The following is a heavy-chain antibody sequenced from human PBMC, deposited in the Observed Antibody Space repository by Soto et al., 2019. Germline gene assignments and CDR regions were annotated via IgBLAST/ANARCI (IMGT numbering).Heavy chain of an antibody. V-gene: IGHV3-23*01. CDR2: ISGNGAST. CDR1: GFAFSIYA. CDR3: ARLGGFCCFQPLDL. D-gene: IGHD2-2*03. J-gene: IGHJ5*02. Sequence: EVQLLESGGGLVQPGGSQRLSCAASGFAFSIYAMGWVRQAPGKGLEWVSVISGNGASTYYPESVKGRFTISRDISKNQPVPQKKRLEAQNTAVYYRARLGGFCCFQPLDLLGQGTLVHGSS.